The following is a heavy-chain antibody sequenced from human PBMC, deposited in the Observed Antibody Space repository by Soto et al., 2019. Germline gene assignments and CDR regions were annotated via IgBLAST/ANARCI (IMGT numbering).Heavy chain of an antibody. CDR3: AREDMVRRGLDY. CDR1: GFIFSNHW. CDR2: IKLDGTET. Sequence: GGSLRLSCGASGFIFSNHWMHWVRQAPGEGLEWVASIKLDGTETYYVDTLKGRFTISRDNAKNSVFLQMNSLRAEDTAFYYCAREDMVRRGLDYWGQGTLVTVSS. J-gene: IGHJ4*02. D-gene: IGHD3-10*01. V-gene: IGHV3-7*05.